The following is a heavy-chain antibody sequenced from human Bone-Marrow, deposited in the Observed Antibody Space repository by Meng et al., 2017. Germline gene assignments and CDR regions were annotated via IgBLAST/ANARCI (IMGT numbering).Heavy chain of an antibody. CDR3: ARVGVVVITPNWFDP. J-gene: IGHJ5*02. CDR1: GGSFSGYY. CDR2: INHSGST. D-gene: IGHD3-22*01. Sequence: VELQQWGAGLLKPSDTLSLTWVFYGGSFSGYYWSWIRQPPGKGLEWIGEINHSGSTNYNPSLKSRVTISVDTSKNQFSLKLSSVTAADTAVYYCARVGVVVITPNWFDPWGQGTLVTVSS. V-gene: IGHV4-34*01.